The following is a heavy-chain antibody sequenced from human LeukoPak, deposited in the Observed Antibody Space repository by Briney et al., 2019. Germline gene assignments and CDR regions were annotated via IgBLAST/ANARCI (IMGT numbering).Heavy chain of an antibody. Sequence: GGSLRLSCAASGFTFSSYAMHWVRQAPGKGLEWVSAISGSGDSTYYADSVKGRFTISRDNSKSTLFLEMDSLRVEDSAVYYCTKVTRGRANFGSGSSLDYWGQGTVVPVSP. V-gene: IGHV3-23*01. J-gene: IGHJ4*01. CDR3: TKVTRGRANFGSGSSLDY. CDR2: ISGSGDST. CDR1: GFTFSSYA. D-gene: IGHD3-10*01.